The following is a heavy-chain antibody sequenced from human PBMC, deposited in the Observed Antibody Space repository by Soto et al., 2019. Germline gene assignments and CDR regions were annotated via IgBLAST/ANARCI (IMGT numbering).Heavy chain of an antibody. CDR3: AREGGRYCSGGSCQVDY. J-gene: IGHJ4*02. V-gene: IGHV4-39*02. D-gene: IGHD2-15*01. CDR1: GGSITSSSYY. Sequence: QLQLQESGPGLVKPSETLSLTCTVSGGSITSSSYYWGWIRQPPGKGLEGIGSIYYSGNTYYTPSLKSRVTISVDTSKNQFSLKLSSVTAADTAVYYCAREGGRYCSGGSCQVDYWGQGTLVTVSS. CDR2: IYYSGNT.